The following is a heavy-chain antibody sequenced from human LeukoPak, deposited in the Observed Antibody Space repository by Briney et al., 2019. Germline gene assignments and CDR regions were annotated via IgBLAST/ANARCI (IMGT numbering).Heavy chain of an antibody. J-gene: IGHJ4*02. Sequence: GESLKISCKASGYNFPSYWIGWVRQMPGKGLEWMGIVYPADSDTRYSPSFQGQVTISADKSITTAYLHWSSLKASDTAMYYCASFHVSGGSYNGLHYWGQGTLVTVSS. CDR2: VYPADSDT. D-gene: IGHD3-10*01. CDR3: ASFHVSGGSYNGLHY. V-gene: IGHV5-51*01. CDR1: GYNFPSYW.